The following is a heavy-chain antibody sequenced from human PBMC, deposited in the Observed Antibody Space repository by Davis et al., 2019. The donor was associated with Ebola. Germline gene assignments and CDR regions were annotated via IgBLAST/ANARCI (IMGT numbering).Heavy chain of an antibody. CDR2: ISSSGDSA. CDR1: GFTFSSYG. V-gene: IGHV3-23*01. J-gene: IGHJ3*02. D-gene: IGHD7-27*01. CDR3: ARIKLGDDAFDI. Sequence: GGSLRLSCVVSGFTFSSYGMSWVRQAPAKGLEYVSSISSSGDSAHYGDSVKGRFTISRDNSKNTLDLQMNSLRVEDTAVYYCARIKLGDDAFDIWGQGTMVTVSS.